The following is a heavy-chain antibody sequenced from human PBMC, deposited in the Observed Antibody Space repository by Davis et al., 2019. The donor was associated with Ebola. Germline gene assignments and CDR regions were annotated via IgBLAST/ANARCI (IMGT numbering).Heavy chain of an antibody. CDR3: ARVFTAKLGHSSGWSLADY. V-gene: IGHV3-7*01. CDR1: GFTFSSYW. D-gene: IGHD6-19*01. CDR2: IKQDGSDK. Sequence: GESLKISCAASGFTFSSYWMSWVRQAPGKGLGWVANIKQDGSDKNYVDSVKGRFTISRDNAKNSLYLQINSLRAEDTAVYYCARVFTAKLGHSSGWSLADYWGQGSLVTVSS. J-gene: IGHJ4*02.